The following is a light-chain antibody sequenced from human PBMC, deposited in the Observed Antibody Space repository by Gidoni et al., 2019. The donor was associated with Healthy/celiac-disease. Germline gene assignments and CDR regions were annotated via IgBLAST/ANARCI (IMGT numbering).Light chain of an antibody. CDR3: QQYGRSPLT. CDR1: QSVSSDY. J-gene: IGKJ2*01. V-gene: IGKV3-20*01. Sequence: EIVLTQTPGTMSLSPGERATLSCRASQSVSSDYLAWYQQKPGQAPRLLIYGASSRATGIPDRFGGSGSGTAFTLTISRLEHEDFAVYYCQQYGRSPLTFGEGTKLEIK. CDR2: GAS.